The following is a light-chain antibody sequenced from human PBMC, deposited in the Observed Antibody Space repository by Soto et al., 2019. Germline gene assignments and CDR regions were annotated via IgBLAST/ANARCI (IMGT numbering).Light chain of an antibody. Sequence: QSALTQPASVSGSPGQSITISCTGTTSDVGGYNFVSWYQHHPGKAPKLIIYEVINRPSGVSNRFSGSKSGNTASLTISGLQAEDEADYYCTSFTSSSHSVFGGGTQLTVL. CDR1: TSDVGGYNF. CDR2: EVI. V-gene: IGLV2-14*01. J-gene: IGLJ2*01. CDR3: TSFTSSSHSV.